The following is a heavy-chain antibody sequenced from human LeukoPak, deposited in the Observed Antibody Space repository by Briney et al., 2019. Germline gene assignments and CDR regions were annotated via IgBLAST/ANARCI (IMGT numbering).Heavy chain of an antibody. V-gene: IGHV4-39*01. J-gene: IGHJ6*03. CDR2: IYYSGST. CDR1: GGSISSSSYY. CDR3: ARRGSYYGPYYYYYMDV. Sequence: SETLSLTCTVSGGSISSSSYYWGWIRQPPGKGLEWIGSIYYSGSTYYNPSLKSRVTISVDTSKNQFSLKLSSVTAADTAVYYCARRGSYYGPYYYYYMDVWGKGTTVTISS. D-gene: IGHD3-10*01.